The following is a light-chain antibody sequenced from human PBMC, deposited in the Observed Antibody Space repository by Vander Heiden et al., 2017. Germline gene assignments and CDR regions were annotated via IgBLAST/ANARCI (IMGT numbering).Light chain of an antibody. V-gene: IGLV1-44*01. J-gene: IGLJ3*02. CDR3: AAWDDSLNGGV. CDR2: SHN. Sequence: QSVLTQPPSASGTPGQRVTISCSGGRANIGSNTVNLYQQIPGTAPKLLIYSHNRRPSGVPDRFSGAKSGTSASLAISGLQSEDEADYYCAAWDDSLNGGVFGGGTKLTVL. CDR1: RANIGSNT.